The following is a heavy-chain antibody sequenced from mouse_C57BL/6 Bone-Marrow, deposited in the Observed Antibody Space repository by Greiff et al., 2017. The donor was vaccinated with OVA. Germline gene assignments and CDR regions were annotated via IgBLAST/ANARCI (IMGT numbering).Heavy chain of an antibody. CDR3: TPGGKNYFDY. CDR1: GYAFSSYW. CDR2: IYPGDGDT. J-gene: IGHJ2*01. Sequence: QVQLKESGAELVKPGASVKISCKASGYAFSSYWMNWVKQRPGKGLEWIGQIYPGDGDTNYNGKFKGKATLTADKSSSTAYMQLSSLTSEDTAVYYCTPGGKNYFDYWGQGTTLTVSS. V-gene: IGHV1-80*01. D-gene: IGHD2-1*01.